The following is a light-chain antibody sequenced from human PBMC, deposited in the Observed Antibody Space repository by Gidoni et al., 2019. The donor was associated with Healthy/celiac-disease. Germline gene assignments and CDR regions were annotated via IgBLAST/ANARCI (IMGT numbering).Light chain of an antibody. Sequence: QSALTQPSPVSGSPGQSITISCTGTSSDVGGYNYVSWYQQHPGKAPKLMSYDVSNRPSGVSNRFSGSKSGNTASLTISGLQAEDEADYYCSSYTSSSTLVFGGGTKLTVL. CDR1: SSDVGGYNY. V-gene: IGLV2-14*03. CDR3: SSYTSSSTLV. J-gene: IGLJ2*01. CDR2: DVS.